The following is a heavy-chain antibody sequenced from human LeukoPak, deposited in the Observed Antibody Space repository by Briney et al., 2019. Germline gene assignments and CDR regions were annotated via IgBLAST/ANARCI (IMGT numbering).Heavy chain of an antibody. V-gene: IGHV4-38-2*02. Sequence: KPSETLSLTCSVSGYSISSGFYWGWIRQPPGKGLEWIGSIFHSGSTYYNPSLKSRVTISVDTSKNQFSLKLSSVTAADTAVYYCARANYYDSSGYSRGALDIWGQGTMVTVSS. J-gene: IGHJ3*02. CDR1: GYSISSGFY. CDR2: IFHSGST. CDR3: ARANYYDSSGYSRGALDI. D-gene: IGHD3-22*01.